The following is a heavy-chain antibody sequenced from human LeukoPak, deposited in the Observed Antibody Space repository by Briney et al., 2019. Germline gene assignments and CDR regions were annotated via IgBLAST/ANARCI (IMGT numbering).Heavy chain of an antibody. V-gene: IGHV7-4-1*02. D-gene: IGHD5-24*01. Sequence: GASVKVSCKTSGYTFTNYAMSWVRQAPGQGLEWMGWISTNTGNPTYVQGFTGRFVFSLDTSVSTAYLQISSLKAEDTAVYYCARLPLSHKDDYNYTYWGQGTLVTVSS. CDR2: ISTNTGNP. CDR1: GYTFTNYA. J-gene: IGHJ4*02. CDR3: ARLPLSHKDDYNYTY.